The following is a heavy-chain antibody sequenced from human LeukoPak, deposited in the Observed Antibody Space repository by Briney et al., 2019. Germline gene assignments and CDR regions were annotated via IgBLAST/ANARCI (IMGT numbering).Heavy chain of an antibody. CDR2: IYSGGDT. D-gene: IGHD3-9*01. CDR1: GGSISSSSYY. CDR3: ARASLLTDSEYYFDY. Sequence: ETLSLTCTVSGGSISSSSYYWGWIRQPPGKGLEWVSLIYSGGDTFYADSVKGRFTVSRDNSKNTVYLQMDSLGPDDTATFFCARASLLTDSEYYFDYWAQGTLVTVSS. V-gene: IGHV3-53*01. J-gene: IGHJ4*02.